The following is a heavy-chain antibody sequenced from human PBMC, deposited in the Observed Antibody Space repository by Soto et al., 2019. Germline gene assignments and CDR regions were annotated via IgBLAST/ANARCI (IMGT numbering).Heavy chain of an antibody. CDR1: GFTFSSYA. V-gene: IGHV3-23*01. D-gene: IGHD3-22*01. CDR3: AKELGGYYDSRGVFDY. CDR2: ISGSGGST. J-gene: IGHJ4*02. Sequence: GGSLRLSRAASGFTFSSYAMSWVRQAPGKGLEWVSAISGSGGSTYYADSVKGRFTISRDNSKNTLYLQMNSLRAEDTAVYYCAKELGGYYDSRGVFDYWGQGTLVTVSS.